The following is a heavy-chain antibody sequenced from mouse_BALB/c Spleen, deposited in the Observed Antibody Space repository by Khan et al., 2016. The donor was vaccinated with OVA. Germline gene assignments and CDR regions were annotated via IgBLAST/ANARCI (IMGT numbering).Heavy chain of an antibody. V-gene: IGHV3-2*02. J-gene: IGHJ2*01. CDR2: ISYSGNT. CDR3: ARVYGGDFDY. CDR1: GYSITSDYA. D-gene: IGHD1-1*01. Sequence: VQLKESGPGLVKPSQSLSLTCTVTGYSITSDYAWNWIRQFPGNKLEWMGFISYSGNTNYNPSLKSRISITRDTSKNQFFLQLNSVTTEETARYYCARVYGGDFDYWGQGTTLTVSS.